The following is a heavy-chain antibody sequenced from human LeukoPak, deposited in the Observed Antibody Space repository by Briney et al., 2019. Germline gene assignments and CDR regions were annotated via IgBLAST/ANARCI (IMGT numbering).Heavy chain of an antibody. Sequence: PSETLSLTCTVSGGSISSYYWSWIRQPPGKGLEWIGNIYYSGSTNYNPSLRSRVTISVDTSKNQFSLKLSSVTAADTAIYYCARSYCSGGSCWVYFDYWGQGTLVTVSS. V-gene: IGHV4-59*08. J-gene: IGHJ4*02. CDR3: ARSYCSGGSCWVYFDY. CDR1: GGSISSYY. CDR2: IYYSGST. D-gene: IGHD2-15*01.